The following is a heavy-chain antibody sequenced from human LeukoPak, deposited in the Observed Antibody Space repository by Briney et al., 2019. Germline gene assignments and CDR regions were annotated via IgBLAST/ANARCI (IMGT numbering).Heavy chain of an antibody. D-gene: IGHD6-13*01. CDR3: ARVPYSSSWYRSPHFDY. Sequence: PGGSLRLSCAASGFTFSSYAMSWVRQAPGKGLEWVSAISGSGGSTYYADSVKGRFTISRDNSKNTLYLQMNSLRAEDTAVYYCARVPYSSSWYRSPHFDYWGQGTLVTVSS. CDR1: GFTFSSYA. CDR2: ISGSGGST. J-gene: IGHJ4*02. V-gene: IGHV3-23*01.